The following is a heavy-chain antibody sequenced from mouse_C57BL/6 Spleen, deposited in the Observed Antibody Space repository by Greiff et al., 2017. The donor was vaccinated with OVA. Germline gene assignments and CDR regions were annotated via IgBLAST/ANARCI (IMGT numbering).Heavy chain of an antibody. CDR3: ASYYYGSSFFDY. V-gene: IGHV1-42*01. J-gene: IGHJ2*01. CDR1: GYSFTGYY. D-gene: IGHD1-1*01. Sequence: EVHLVESGPELVKPGASVKISCKASGYSFTGYYMNWVKQSPEKSLEWIGEINPSTGGTTYNQKFKAKATLTVDKSSSTAYMQLKSLTSEDSAVYYCASYYYGSSFFDYWGQGTTLTVAS. CDR2: INPSTGGT.